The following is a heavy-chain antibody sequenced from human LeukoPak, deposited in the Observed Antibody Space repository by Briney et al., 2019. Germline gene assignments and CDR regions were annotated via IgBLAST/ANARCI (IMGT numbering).Heavy chain of an antibody. Sequence: SETLSLTCAVYGGSFSSYYWGWIRQPPGKGLEWIGSIYYSGSTYYNPSLKSRVTISVDTSKNQFSLKLSSVTAADTAVYYCARPISSGWYGGNWFDPWGQGTLVTVSS. J-gene: IGHJ5*02. CDR2: IYYSGST. D-gene: IGHD6-19*01. CDR3: ARPISSGWYGGNWFDP. V-gene: IGHV4-39*01. CDR1: GGSFSSYY.